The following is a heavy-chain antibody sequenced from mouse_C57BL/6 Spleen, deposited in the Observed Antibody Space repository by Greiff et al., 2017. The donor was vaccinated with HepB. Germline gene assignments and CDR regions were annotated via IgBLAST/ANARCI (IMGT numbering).Heavy chain of an antibody. Sequence: VQLQQSGPELVKPGASVKISCKASGYSFTGYYMNWVKQSPETSLEWIGEINPSTGGTTYNQKFKAKATLTVDKSSSTAYMQLKSLTSEDSAVYYCARNGDYDYDGYYAMDYWGQGTSVTVSS. D-gene: IGHD2-4*01. J-gene: IGHJ4*01. V-gene: IGHV1-42*01. CDR1: GYSFTGYY. CDR2: INPSTGGT. CDR3: ARNGDYDYDGYYAMDY.